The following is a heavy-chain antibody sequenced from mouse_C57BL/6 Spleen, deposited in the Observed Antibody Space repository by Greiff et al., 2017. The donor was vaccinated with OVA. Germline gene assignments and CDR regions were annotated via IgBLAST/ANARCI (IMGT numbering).Heavy chain of an antibody. J-gene: IGHJ2*01. CDR3: ARWDGTNYY. V-gene: IGHV1-19*01. CDR1: GYTFTDYY. Sequence: VQLQQSGPVLVKPGASVKMSCKASGYTFTDYYMNWVKQSHGKSLEWIGVINPYNGGTSYNQKFKGKATLTVDKSSSTAYMELNSLTSEDSAVYYCARWDGTNYYWGQGTTLTVSS. CDR2: INPYNGGT. D-gene: IGHD4-1*01.